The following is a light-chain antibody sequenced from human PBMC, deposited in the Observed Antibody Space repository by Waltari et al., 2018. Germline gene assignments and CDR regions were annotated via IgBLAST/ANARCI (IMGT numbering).Light chain of an antibody. CDR1: YSNIGNNS. Sequence: SVLTQPPSASGTPGQRVTLSCSGTYSNIGNNSDNWYQQVSGTAPKLFMLGNARRPSGVPGTFSGSKSGTSASPAIGGLHADDEADYYCSAWDDSINGWVFGGGTKLTVL. CDR3: SAWDDSINGWV. CDR2: GNA. V-gene: IGLV1-44*01. J-gene: IGLJ3*02.